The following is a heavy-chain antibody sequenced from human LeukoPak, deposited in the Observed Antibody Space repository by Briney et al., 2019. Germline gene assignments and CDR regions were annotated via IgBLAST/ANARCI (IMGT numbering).Heavy chain of an antibody. CDR1: GFTFGNFG. J-gene: IGHJ4*02. CDR2: IGGSGDYT. Sequence: GGSLRLSCEASGFTFGNFGMSWGRQAPGKGLEWVSGIGGSGDYTYYADSVKGRFTTSRDNSKNTLYLQLNSLRAEDSAVYYCAKDRQQLANLDYWGQGTLVTVSA. D-gene: IGHD6-13*01. V-gene: IGHV3-23*01. CDR3: AKDRQQLANLDY.